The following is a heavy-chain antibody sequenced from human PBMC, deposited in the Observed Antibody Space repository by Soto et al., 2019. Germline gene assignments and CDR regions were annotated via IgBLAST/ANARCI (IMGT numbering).Heavy chain of an antibody. CDR2: IYYSGNT. Sequence: SETLSLTCSVSGGSISNSRDYWGWIRQPPGKGLEWIATIYYSGNTNYNPSLKSRVTISVDTSKNQFSLKFNSVTAAETAVYYCARHQYSGDDRLFDFWGQGTLVTVSS. V-gene: IGHV4-39*01. CDR1: GGSISNSRDY. D-gene: IGHD5-12*01. CDR3: ARHQYSGDDRLFDF. J-gene: IGHJ4*02.